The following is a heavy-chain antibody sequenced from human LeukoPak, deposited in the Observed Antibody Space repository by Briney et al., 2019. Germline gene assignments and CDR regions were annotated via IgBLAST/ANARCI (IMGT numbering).Heavy chain of an antibody. CDR3: ARTTEGGYTYGYFYYYYMDV. CDR2: IYYSGTT. V-gene: IGHV4-39*01. Sequence: PSETLSLTCSVAGGSIGSTSPYWAWIRQPPGKGLEWVGTIYYSGTTYYSPSLKSRLIMSVDTSKKQFSLKLRSVTAADTAVYYCARTTEGGYTYGYFYYYYMDVWGKGTTVTISS. J-gene: IGHJ6*03. CDR1: GGSIGSTSPY. D-gene: IGHD5-18*01.